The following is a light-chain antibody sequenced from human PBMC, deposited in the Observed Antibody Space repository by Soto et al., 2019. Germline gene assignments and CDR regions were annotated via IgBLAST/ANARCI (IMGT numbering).Light chain of an antibody. J-gene: IGKJ1*01. Sequence: EIVLTQSPGTLSLSPGDRATLSCRASQSVSRNSVAWYQQKPGQAPRLLIYGASSRATGIPDRFSASGSGTDFTLTISRLEADDFAVYYCQQYGSSPLTFGQGTKVEIK. V-gene: IGKV3-20*01. CDR1: QSVSRNS. CDR2: GAS. CDR3: QQYGSSPLT.